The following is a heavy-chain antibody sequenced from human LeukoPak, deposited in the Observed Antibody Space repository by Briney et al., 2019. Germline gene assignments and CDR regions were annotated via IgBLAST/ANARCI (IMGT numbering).Heavy chain of an antibody. CDR3: AKVAYSSSWYYYYGMDV. J-gene: IGHJ6*02. D-gene: IGHD6-13*01. V-gene: IGHV3-43*02. CDR2: ISGDGGST. CDR1: GFTFDDYA. Sequence: PGGSLRLSCAASGFTFDDYAMHWVRQAPGKGLEWVSLISGDGGSTYYADSVKGRFTISRDNSKNSLYLQMNSLRTEDTALYYCAKVAYSSSWYYYYGMDVWGQGTTVTVSS.